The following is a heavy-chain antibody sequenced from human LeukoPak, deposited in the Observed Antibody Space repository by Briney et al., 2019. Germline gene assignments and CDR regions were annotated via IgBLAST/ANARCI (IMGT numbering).Heavy chain of an antibody. CDR2: IYSGGTT. Sequence: GGSLRLSCAASGFTVSGNYMSWVRQAPGKGLEWVSVIYSGGTTDYADSAKGRFTISRDNSRNTLYLQMNSLRAEDTAVYYCARLYGSGSPCWGQGTLVTVSS. D-gene: IGHD3-10*01. CDR1: GFTVSGNY. CDR3: ARLYGSGSPC. J-gene: IGHJ4*02. V-gene: IGHV3-53*01.